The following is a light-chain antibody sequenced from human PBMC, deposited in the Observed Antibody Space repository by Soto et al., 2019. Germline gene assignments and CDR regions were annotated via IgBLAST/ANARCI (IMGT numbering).Light chain of an antibody. CDR3: QQADSFPIT. V-gene: IGKV1D-12*01. Sequence: DIQMTQSPSALSASVGDRVTITCRASQDVSRWLAWYQQKPGKAPKLLIYAARSLQSGVPSRFSGSGSGTDFTLTISSLQPEDFATYYCQQADSFPITFGEGTRLEMK. CDR2: AAR. CDR1: QDVSRW. J-gene: IGKJ5*01.